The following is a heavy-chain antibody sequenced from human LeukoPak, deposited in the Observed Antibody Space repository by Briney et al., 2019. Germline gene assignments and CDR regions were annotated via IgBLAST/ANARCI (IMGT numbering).Heavy chain of an antibody. CDR3: ARRRGYCSSTSCYVSSWRHYGRQEYFQH. D-gene: IGHD2-2*01. CDR2: INHSGST. CDR1: GFTFSNAW. Sequence: GSLRLSCAASGFTFSNAWMSWIRQPPGKGLEWIGEINHSGSTNYNPSLKSRVTISVDTSKNQFSLKLSSVTAADTAVYYCARRRGYCSSTSCYVSSWRHYGRQEYFQHWGQGTLVTVSS. V-gene: IGHV4-34*01. J-gene: IGHJ1*01.